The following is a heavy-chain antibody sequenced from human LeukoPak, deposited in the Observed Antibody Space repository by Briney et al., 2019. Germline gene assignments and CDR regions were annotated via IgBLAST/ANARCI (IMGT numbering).Heavy chain of an antibody. V-gene: IGHV3-30*18. CDR3: AKEGYYGSGSFPDY. D-gene: IGHD3-10*01. CDR1: GXTFSSYG. J-gene: IGHJ4*02. CDR2: ISYDGSNT. Sequence: PGGSLRLSCAASGXTFSSYGMHWVRQAPGKGLEWVAVISYDGSNTYYADSVKGRFTISRDNSKNTLYLQMNSLRADDTAVYYCAKEGYYGSGSFPDYWGQGTLVTVSS.